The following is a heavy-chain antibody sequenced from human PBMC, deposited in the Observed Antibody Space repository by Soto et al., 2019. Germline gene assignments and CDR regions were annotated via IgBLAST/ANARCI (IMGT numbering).Heavy chain of an antibody. CDR3: ARALILTGYYIHDAFDI. CDR1: GGSISSGSYY. J-gene: IGHJ3*02. CDR2: IYYSGST. V-gene: IGHV4-39*07. D-gene: IGHD3-9*01. Sequence: SETLSLTCTVSGGSISSGSYYWGWIRQPPGKGLEWIGSIYYSGSTYYSPSLKSRVTISVDTSKNQFSLKLSSVTAADTAVYCCARALILTGYYIHDAFDIWGQGTMVTVS.